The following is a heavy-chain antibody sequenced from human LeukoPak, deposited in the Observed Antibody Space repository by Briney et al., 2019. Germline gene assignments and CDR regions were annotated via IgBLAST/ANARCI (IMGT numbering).Heavy chain of an antibody. Sequence: PGGSLRLSCAASGFTFSNYEMNWVRQAPGKGLEWVSYISSSANTIYYADSVRGRFTISRDNAKNSLYMQMNSLRAEDTAVYYCASLMYYYDSSGYPEAFDVWGQGTMATVSS. J-gene: IGHJ3*01. V-gene: IGHV3-48*03. CDR2: ISSSANTI. CDR1: GFTFSNYE. D-gene: IGHD3-22*01. CDR3: ASLMYYYDSSGYPEAFDV.